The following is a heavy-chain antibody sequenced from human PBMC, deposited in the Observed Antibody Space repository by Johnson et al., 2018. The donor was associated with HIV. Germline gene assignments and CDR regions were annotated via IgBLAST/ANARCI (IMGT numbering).Heavy chain of an antibody. CDR3: ARERPGYGGHDAFDI. CDR2: IYSGGST. CDR1: GFTVSRNY. V-gene: IGHV3-66*01. Sequence: MQLVESGGGLLKPGGSLRLSCAASGFTVSRNYMSWVRQAPGKGLEWVSVIYSGGSTYYADSVKGGFTISRDNSKNTWYLQMNSRRAEDTAVYHCARERPGYGGHDAFDIWGQGTMVTVSS. D-gene: IGHD4-23*01. J-gene: IGHJ3*02.